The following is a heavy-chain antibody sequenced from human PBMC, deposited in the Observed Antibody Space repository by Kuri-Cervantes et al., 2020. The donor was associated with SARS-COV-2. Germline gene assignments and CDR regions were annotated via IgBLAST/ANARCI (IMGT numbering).Heavy chain of an antibody. CDR1: GFTFSSYA. D-gene: IGHD5-12*01. Sequence: GGSLRLSCAASGFTFSSYAMHWVRQAPGKGLEYVSAISSNGGSTYYANSVKGRFTISRDNAKNSLFLHMNSLRAEDTAVYYCARDSGYDSRGNFYGLDVWGQGTTVTVSS. CDR2: ISSNGGST. V-gene: IGHV3-64*01. CDR3: ARDSGYDSRGNFYGLDV. J-gene: IGHJ6*02.